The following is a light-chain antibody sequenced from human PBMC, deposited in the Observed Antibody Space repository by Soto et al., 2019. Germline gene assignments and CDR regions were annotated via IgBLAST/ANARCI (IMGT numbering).Light chain of an antibody. Sequence: QSVLTQPASVSGAPGQSITISCTGTSSDVGGYNYVSWYQQHPGKAPKLMIYDVSNRPSGVSNRFSGSKSGNTASLTISGLQAEDEAVYYGSSYKTSSTYVFGPGPK. V-gene: IGLV2-14*01. CDR1: SSDVGGYNY. CDR3: SSYKTSSTYV. J-gene: IGLJ1*01. CDR2: DVS.